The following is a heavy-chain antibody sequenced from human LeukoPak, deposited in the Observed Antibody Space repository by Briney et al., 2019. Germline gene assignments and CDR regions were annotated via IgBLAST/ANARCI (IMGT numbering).Heavy chain of an antibody. CDR3: ARTTYYYDSSGYYHLSLYYFDY. D-gene: IGHD3-22*01. CDR2: IIPIFGTA. CDR1: GGTFSSYA. Sequence: SVKVSCKASGGTFSSYAISWVRQAPGQGLEWMGGIIPIFGTANYAQKFQGRVTITTDEPTSTAYMELSSLRSEDTAVYYCARTTYYYDSSGYYHLSLYYFDYWGQGTLVTVSS. V-gene: IGHV1-69*05. J-gene: IGHJ4*02.